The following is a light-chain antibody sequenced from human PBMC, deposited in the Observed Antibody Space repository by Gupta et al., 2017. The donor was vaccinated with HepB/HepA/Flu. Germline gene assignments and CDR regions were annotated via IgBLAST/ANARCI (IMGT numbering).Light chain of an antibody. Sequence: QSVLTQPPSLSAAPGQKVTISCSGGSSNVGNNYVSWYQQLPGTAPKLLIYEDNKRPSGIPDRFSASKSGTSATLDITGLQTGDDDDYYCGTWDGRTKIFGTGTKLTVL. V-gene: IGLV1-51*02. CDR1: SSNVGNNY. CDR3: GTWDGRTKI. CDR2: EDN. J-gene: IGLJ1*01.